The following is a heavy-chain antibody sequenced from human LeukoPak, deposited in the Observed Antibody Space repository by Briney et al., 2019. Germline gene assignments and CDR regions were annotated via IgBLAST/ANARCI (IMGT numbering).Heavy chain of an antibody. CDR2: INPIGGNT. V-gene: IGHV1-46*02. CDR1: GDTINTYD. D-gene: IGHD7-27*01. J-gene: IGHJ4*02. Sequence: ASVKVSCKASGDTINTYDIHWVREAPGQELEWMGIINPIGGNTNYAQRFQGRVTMTRDTSTSTVYMELSSLRPGDTAVYYCASTNRGHDYWGQGTLVTVSS. CDR3: ASTNRGHDY.